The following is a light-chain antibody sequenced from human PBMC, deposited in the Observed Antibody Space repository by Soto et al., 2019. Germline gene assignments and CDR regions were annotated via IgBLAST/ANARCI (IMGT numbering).Light chain of an antibody. J-gene: IGKJ1*01. V-gene: IGKV1-39*01. Sequence: DIQMTQSPSSLSASVGDRVTITCRASQTISSYLNWYQQKPGKAPKLLIYAASSLQSGVPSRFSGSGSGTDFTLTISSLQPEDFATYYCQPSFSTLWTFGLGTKVEIK. CDR2: AAS. CDR3: QPSFSTLWT. CDR1: QTISSY.